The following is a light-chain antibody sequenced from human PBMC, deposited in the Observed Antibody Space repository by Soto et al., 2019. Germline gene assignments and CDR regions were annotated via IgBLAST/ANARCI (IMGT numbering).Light chain of an antibody. CDR3: QQRHMWPIT. J-gene: IGKJ5*01. CDR2: DAY. V-gene: IGKV3-11*01. Sequence: EVVLTQSPVTLSLCPGERATLSGRASQSFRGLLAWYQQKPGQAPRLLIYDAYNRATGIPPRFSGSGSGTDLTLTISSLEPEDSAVYYCQQRHMWPITFGQGTRLEIK. CDR1: QSFRGL.